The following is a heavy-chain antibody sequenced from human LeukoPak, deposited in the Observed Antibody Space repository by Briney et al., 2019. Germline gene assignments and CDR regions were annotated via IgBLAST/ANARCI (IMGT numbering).Heavy chain of an antibody. Sequence: SETPSLTCTVPGGSISSYYWSWIRQPPGKGLEWIGYIYTSGSTNCNPSLKSRVTISVDTSKNQFSLKLSSVTAADTAVYYCARHWVQDWFDPWGQGTLVTVSS. V-gene: IGHV4-4*09. CDR1: GGSISSYY. CDR3: ARHWVQDWFDP. D-gene: IGHD3-10*01. J-gene: IGHJ5*02. CDR2: IYTSGST.